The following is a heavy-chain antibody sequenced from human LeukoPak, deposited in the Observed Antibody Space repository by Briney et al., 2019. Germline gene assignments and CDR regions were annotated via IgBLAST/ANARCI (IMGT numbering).Heavy chain of an antibody. J-gene: IGHJ6*02. CDR1: GYTLTELS. Sequence: ASVKVSCKVSGYTLTELSMHWVRQAPGKGLEWMGGFDPEDGETIYAQKFQGRVTMTEDTSTDTAYMELSSLRSEDTAVYYCATSITMVRGVIIFPSRYGMDVWGQGTTVTVSS. CDR3: ATSITMVRGVIIFPSRYGMDV. V-gene: IGHV1-24*01. CDR2: FDPEDGET. D-gene: IGHD3-10*01.